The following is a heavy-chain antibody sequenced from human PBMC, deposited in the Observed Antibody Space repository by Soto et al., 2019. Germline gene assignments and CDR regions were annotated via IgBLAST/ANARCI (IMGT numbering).Heavy chain of an antibody. D-gene: IGHD6-19*01. V-gene: IGHV3-23*01. CDR3: AKASSGWYNPLREFDY. J-gene: IGHJ4*02. CDR1: GFTFSSYA. CDR2: ISGSGGST. Sequence: EVQLLESGGGLVQPGGSLRLSCAASGFTFSSYAMSWVRQAPGKGLEWVSAISGSGGSTYYADSVKGRFTISRDNSKNTLYLQMNSLRAEDTAVYYCAKASSGWYNPLREFDYWGQGTLVTVSS.